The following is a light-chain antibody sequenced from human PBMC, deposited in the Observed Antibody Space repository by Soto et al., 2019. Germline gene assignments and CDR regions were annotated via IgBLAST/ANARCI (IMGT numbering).Light chain of an antibody. J-gene: IGLJ1*01. Sequence: QSALTQPPSASGSPGQSVTISCTGTSSDVGGYNYVSWYQQHPGKAPKLMIYEVSKRPSGVPDRFSGSKSGNTASLTVSGLQAEDEADYYCSSYAGSNNNDVFGTGTKLTVL. CDR3: SSYAGSNNNDV. V-gene: IGLV2-8*01. CDR2: EVS. CDR1: SSDVGGYNY.